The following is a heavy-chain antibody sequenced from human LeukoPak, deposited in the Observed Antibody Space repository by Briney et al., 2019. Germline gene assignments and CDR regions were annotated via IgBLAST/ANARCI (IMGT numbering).Heavy chain of an antibody. CDR1: GGSISSYY. CDR3: ARQLPLRYFDWLSRSNWFDP. V-gene: IGHV4-59*08. D-gene: IGHD3-9*01. J-gene: IGHJ5*02. CDR2: IYYSGST. Sequence: SETLSLTCTVSGGSISSYYWSWIRQPPGKGLEWIGYIYYSGSTSYNPSLKSRVTISVDTSKNQFSLKLSSVTAADTAVYYCARQLPLRYFDWLSRSNWFDPWGQGTLVTVSS.